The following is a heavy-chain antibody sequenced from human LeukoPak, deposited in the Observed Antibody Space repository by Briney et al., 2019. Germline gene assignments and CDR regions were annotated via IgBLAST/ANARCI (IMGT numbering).Heavy chain of an antibody. CDR1: GGSISSGGYN. CDR3: AVVRGVIIDY. Sequence: SETLSLTCTVSGGSISSGGYNWSWIRQHPGKGLEWIGYIYYSGSTYYNPSLKSRVTISVDTSKNQFSLKLSSVTAADTAVYYCAVVRGVIIDYWGQGTLVTVSS. CDR2: IYYSGST. J-gene: IGHJ4*02. V-gene: IGHV4-31*03. D-gene: IGHD3-10*01.